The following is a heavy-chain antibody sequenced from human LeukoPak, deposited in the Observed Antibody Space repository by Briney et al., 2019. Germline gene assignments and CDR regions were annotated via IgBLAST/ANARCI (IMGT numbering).Heavy chain of an antibody. CDR1: GFTFSRYW. CDR2: IKQDGSEK. J-gene: IGHJ3*02. V-gene: IGHV3-7*01. CDR3: ARQTQWLVGDGAFDI. Sequence: GGSLRLSCAASGFTFSRYWMSWVRQAPGKGLEWVANIKQDGSEKYYVDSVKGRFTISRDNAKNSLYLQMNSLRAEDTAVYYCARQTQWLVGDGAFDIWGQGTMVTVSS. D-gene: IGHD6-19*01.